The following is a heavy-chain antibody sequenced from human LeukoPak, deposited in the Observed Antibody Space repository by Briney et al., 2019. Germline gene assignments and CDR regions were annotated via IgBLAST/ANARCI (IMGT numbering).Heavy chain of an antibody. J-gene: IGHJ5*02. Sequence: SVKVSCKASGYTFTGYYMHWVRQAPGQGLEWMGWINPNSGGTNYAQKFQGRVTMTRDTSISTAYMELSRLRSDDTAVYYCAREGITMVRGVILRKFDPWGQGTLVTVSS. CDR1: GYTFTGYY. V-gene: IGHV1-2*02. CDR2: INPNSGGT. CDR3: AREGITMVRGVILRKFDP. D-gene: IGHD3-10*01.